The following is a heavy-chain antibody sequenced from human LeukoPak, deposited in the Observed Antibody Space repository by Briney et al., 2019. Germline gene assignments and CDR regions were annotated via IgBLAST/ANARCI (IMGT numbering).Heavy chain of an antibody. CDR3: ARGYDIVVVPAAQPTRHYYYYYGMDV. D-gene: IGHD2-2*01. Sequence: GASVKVSCKASGYTFTSYGISWVRQAPGQGLGWMGWVSAYNGNTNDAQKLQGRVTMTTDTSTSTACMGLRSLRSDDAAVDYCARGYDIVVVPAAQPTRHYYYYYGMDVWGQGTTVTVSS. J-gene: IGHJ6*02. CDR2: VSAYNGNT. CDR1: GYTFTSYG. V-gene: IGHV1-18*01.